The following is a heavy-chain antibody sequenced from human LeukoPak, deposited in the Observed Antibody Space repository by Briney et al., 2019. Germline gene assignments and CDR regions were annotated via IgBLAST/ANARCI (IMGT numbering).Heavy chain of an antibody. J-gene: IGHJ4*02. CDR3: AREADGYNSDY. D-gene: IGHD5-24*01. V-gene: IGHV3-53*01. Sequence: GGSLRLSCAASGFTVSSNYMSWVRQAPGKGLEGVSVIYSGGSTYYADSVKGRFTISRDDSKNTLYLQMNSLRAEDTAVYYCAREADGYNSDYWGQGTLVTVSS. CDR1: GFTVSSNY. CDR2: IYSGGST.